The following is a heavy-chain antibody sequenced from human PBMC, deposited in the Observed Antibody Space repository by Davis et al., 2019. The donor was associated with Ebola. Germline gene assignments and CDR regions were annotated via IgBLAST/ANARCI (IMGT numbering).Heavy chain of an antibody. V-gene: IGHV3-23*01. D-gene: IGHD4-17*01. J-gene: IGHJ6*04. CDR1: GGRGRNYV. CDR2: FGTVGDT. Sequence: GESLKISWETEGGRGRNYVMSWVRQAPGKGLEWVSTFGTVGDTYYADSVKGRFAMSRDNSRGTLYLQMNSLRVEDTAVYFCAREPTGNYYYFYGMDVWGKGTTVSVSS. CDR3: AREPTGNYYYFYGMDV.